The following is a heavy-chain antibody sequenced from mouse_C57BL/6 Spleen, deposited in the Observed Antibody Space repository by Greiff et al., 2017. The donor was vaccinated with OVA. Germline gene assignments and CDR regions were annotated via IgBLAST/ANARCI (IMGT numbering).Heavy chain of an antibody. Sequence: QVQLQQSGPELVKPGASVKISCKASGYAFSSSWMNWVKQRPGKGLEWIGRIYPGDGDTNSNGKFKGKATLTADKSSSTAYMQLSSLTSEDSAVYFCARGYYGSSYGYFDVWGTGTTVTVSS. CDR3: ARGYYGSSYGYFDV. D-gene: IGHD1-1*01. V-gene: IGHV1-82*01. J-gene: IGHJ1*03. CDR1: GYAFSSSW. CDR2: IYPGDGDT.